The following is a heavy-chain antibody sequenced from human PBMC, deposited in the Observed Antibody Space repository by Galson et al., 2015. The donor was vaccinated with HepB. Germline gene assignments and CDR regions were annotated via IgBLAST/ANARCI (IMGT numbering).Heavy chain of an antibody. CDR1: GFTFSSYG. CDR2: ISYDGSNK. J-gene: IGHJ6*02. V-gene: IGHV3-30*18. CDR3: AKGKEIAARVYGMDV. Sequence: SLRLSCAASGFTFSSYGMHWVRQAPGKGLEWVAVISYDGSNKCYADSVKGRFTISRDNSKNTLYLQMNSLRAEDTAVYYCAKGKEIAARVYGMDVWGQGTTVTVSS. D-gene: IGHD6-6*01.